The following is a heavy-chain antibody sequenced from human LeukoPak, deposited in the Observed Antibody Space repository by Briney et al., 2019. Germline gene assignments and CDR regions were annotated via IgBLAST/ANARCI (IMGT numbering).Heavy chain of an antibody. Sequence: SETLSLTCTVSGGSISSGSYYWRWIRQPAGKGLEWIGRIYTSGSTNYNPSLKSRVTISVDTSKNQFSLKLSSVTAADTAVYYCAREVSRPERYPYGMDVWGQGTTVTVSS. J-gene: IGHJ6*02. V-gene: IGHV4-61*02. CDR1: GGSISSGSYY. CDR2: IYTSGST. D-gene: IGHD5/OR15-5a*01. CDR3: AREVSRPERYPYGMDV.